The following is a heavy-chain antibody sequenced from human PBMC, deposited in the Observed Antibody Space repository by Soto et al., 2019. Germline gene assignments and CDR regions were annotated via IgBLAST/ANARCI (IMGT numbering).Heavy chain of an antibody. CDR2: IYHSGST. Sequence: QVQLQESGPGLVKPSGTLSLSCAVSGGSIISSHWWTWVRQPPGKGLEWIGEIYHSGSTNYNPSLKGRVTMSEDSSRNQSSLNLNFWPAADTAVYYCASSGGGEDYWGQGILVTVSS. J-gene: IGHJ4*02. CDR1: GGSIISSHW. CDR3: ASSGGGEDY. D-gene: IGHD3-16*01. V-gene: IGHV4-4*02.